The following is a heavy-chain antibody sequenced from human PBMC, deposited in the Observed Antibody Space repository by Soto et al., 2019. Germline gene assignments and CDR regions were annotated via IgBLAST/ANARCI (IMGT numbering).Heavy chain of an antibody. CDR3: ARGRYNPYCSSTSCYAPWYDP. V-gene: IGHV3-33*01. CDR1: GFTFSSYG. CDR2: IWYDGSNK. J-gene: IGHJ5*02. D-gene: IGHD2-2*01. Sequence: GGSLRLSCAASGFTFSSYGMHWVRQAPGKGLEWVAVIWYDGSNKYYADSVKGRFTISRDNSKNTLYLQMNSLRAEDTAVYYCARGRYNPYCSSTSCYAPWYDPWGQGTLVTVSS.